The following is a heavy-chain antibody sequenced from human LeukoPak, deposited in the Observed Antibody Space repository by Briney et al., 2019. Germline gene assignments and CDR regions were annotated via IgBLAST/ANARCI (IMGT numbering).Heavy chain of an antibody. CDR3: ARDYVYGDYDPLDY. D-gene: IGHD4-17*01. CDR1: GGSISSSSYY. J-gene: IGHJ4*02. CDR2: IYYSGST. V-gene: IGHV4-39*07. Sequence: SETLSLTCTVSGGSISSSSYYWGWIRQPPGKGLEWIGSIYYSGSTYYNPSLKSRVTISVDTSKNQFSLKLSSVTAADTAVYYCARDYVYGDYDPLDYWGQGTLVTVSS.